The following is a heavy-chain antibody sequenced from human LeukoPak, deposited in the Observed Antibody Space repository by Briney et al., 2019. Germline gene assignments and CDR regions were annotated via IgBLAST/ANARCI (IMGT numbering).Heavy chain of an antibody. CDR3: ARDNDYSNFNWFDP. CDR2: ISSSGSTI. J-gene: IGHJ5*02. V-gene: IGHV3-11*04. D-gene: IGHD4-11*01. CDR1: GFTFSDYY. Sequence: GGSLRLSCAASGFTFSDYYMSWIRQAPGKGLEWVSYISSSGSTIYYADSVEGRFTISRDNAKNSLYLQMNSLRAEDTAVYYCARDNDYSNFNWFDPWGQGTLVTVSS.